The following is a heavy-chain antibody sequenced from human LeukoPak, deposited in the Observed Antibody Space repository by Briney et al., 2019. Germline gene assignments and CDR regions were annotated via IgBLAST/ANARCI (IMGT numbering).Heavy chain of an antibody. J-gene: IGHJ4*02. Sequence: GESLKISCKGSGYSFTSYRIGWVRQMPGKGLEWMGIIYPGDSDTRYSPSFQGQVTISADKSISTAYLQWSSLKASDTAMYYCARHGDIAAATFEYWGQGNLVTVSS. D-gene: IGHD6-13*01. CDR2: IYPGDSDT. CDR1: GYSFTSYR. V-gene: IGHV5-51*01. CDR3: ARHGDIAAATFEY.